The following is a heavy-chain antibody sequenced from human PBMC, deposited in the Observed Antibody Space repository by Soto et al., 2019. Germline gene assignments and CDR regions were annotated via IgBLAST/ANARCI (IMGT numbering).Heavy chain of an antibody. V-gene: IGHV2-5*01. J-gene: IGHJ4*02. CDR1: GFSLSTSGVG. Sequence: QITLKESGPTLVKPTQTLTLTCTFSGFSLSTSGVGVGWIRQPPGKALEWLALIYWNDDKRYSPSLKRRLTITKDTSKNQVVLTMTNMDPVDTATYYCALPPDFWSGYGFDYWGQGTLVTVSS. D-gene: IGHD3-3*01. CDR2: IYWNDDK. CDR3: ALPPDFWSGYGFDY.